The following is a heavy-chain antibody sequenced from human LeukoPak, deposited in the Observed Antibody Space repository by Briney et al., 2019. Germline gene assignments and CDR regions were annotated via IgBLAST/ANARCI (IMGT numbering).Heavy chain of an antibody. D-gene: IGHD5-24*01. CDR2: LNPNSGDT. Sequence: ASVKVSCKASGYTFTDYYMHWVRQAPGQGLEWMGWLNPNSGDTNYAQKYQGRVSMTRDSSISTAYMDLSDLRSDDTAVYSCARGRNIEMTTMSGGSDYWGQGTLVTVSS. CDR3: ARGRNIEMTTMSGGSDY. V-gene: IGHV1-2*02. J-gene: IGHJ4*02. CDR1: GYTFTDYY.